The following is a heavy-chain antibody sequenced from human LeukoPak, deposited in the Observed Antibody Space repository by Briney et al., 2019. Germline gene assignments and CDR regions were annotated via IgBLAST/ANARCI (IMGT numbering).Heavy chain of an antibody. D-gene: IGHD1-26*01. V-gene: IGHV1-46*01. Sequence: KPGASVKVSCKASGYTFTSYYMHWVRQAPGQGLEWMGIINPSGGSTSYAQKFQGRVTLTADKSTATAYMELTSLRSDDTAVYYCARSPDPAHIVAAYPWGQGTLVTVSS. CDR2: INPSGGST. J-gene: IGHJ4*02. CDR3: ARSPDPAHIVAAYP. CDR1: GYTFTSYY.